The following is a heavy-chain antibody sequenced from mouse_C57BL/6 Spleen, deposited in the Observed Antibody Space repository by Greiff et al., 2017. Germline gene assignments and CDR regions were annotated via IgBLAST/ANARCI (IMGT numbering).Heavy chain of an antibody. J-gene: IGHJ4*01. V-gene: IGHV14-4*01. CDR3: TTGEVDY. CDR1: GFNIKDDY. Sequence: EVQLQQSGAELVRPGASVKLSCTASGFNIKDDYMHWVKQRPEQGLEWIGWIDPENGDTEYASKFQGKATITADTSSNTAYLQLSSLTSEDTAVYYCTTGEVDYWGQGTSVTASS. CDR2: IDPENGDT.